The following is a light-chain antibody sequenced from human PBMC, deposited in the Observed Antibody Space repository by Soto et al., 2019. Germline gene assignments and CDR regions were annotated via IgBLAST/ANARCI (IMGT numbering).Light chain of an antibody. CDR2: DDS. V-gene: IGLV3-21*02. Sequence: SYELTQPPSVSVAPGQTASITCEGSDIGIKSVHWYQLKPGQAPVMVVYDDSDRPSGIPERFSGSNSGNTAALIISRVGAGDEADYYCQVWDDSSHHVVFGGGTQLTVL. J-gene: IGLJ2*01. CDR1: DIGIKS. CDR3: QVWDDSSHHVV.